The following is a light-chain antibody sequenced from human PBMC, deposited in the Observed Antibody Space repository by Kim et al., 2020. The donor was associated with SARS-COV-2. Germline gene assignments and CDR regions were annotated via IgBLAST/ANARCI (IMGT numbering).Light chain of an antibody. CDR3: QQYGSSPRT. J-gene: IGKJ4*01. CDR1: QSVSSSY. CDR2: GAS. V-gene: IGKV3-20*01. Sequence: EIVLTQSPGTLSLSPGERATLSCRASQSVSSSYLAWYQQKPGQAPRLLIYGASSRATGIPDRFSGSGSGTDFTLTISRLEPEDFAVYYCQQYGSSPRTCGGGTKLEIK.